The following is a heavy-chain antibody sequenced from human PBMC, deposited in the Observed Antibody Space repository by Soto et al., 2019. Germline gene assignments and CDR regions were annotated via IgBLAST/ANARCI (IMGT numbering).Heavy chain of an antibody. Sequence: GGSLRLSCAASGFTFSTYARSWVRQAPGKGPEWVSTIRGSGGSTHYPDSVKGRFTISRYNSNNMLYLQLNSLRSEDTAVYYCAKDGGTTLTTTWFVHWGQGTLVTVSS. CDR3: AKDGGTTLTTTWFVH. CDR1: GFTFSTYA. J-gene: IGHJ5*02. V-gene: IGHV3-23*01. D-gene: IGHD4-17*01. CDR2: IRGSGGST.